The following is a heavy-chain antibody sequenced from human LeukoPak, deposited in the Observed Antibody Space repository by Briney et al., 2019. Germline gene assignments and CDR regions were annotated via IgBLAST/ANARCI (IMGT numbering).Heavy chain of an antibody. CDR1: GGSISSSSYY. D-gene: IGHD2-15*01. CDR3: ARGVVVIAATSLSYMDV. J-gene: IGHJ6*03. V-gene: IGHV4-39*07. CDR2: IYHSGSS. Sequence: SETLSLTCTVSGGSISSSSYYWGWIRQTPEKGLEWIGSIYHSGSSYYNPSLKSRVTMSVDTSKNQFSLNLGSVTAADTAVYYCARGVVVIAATSLSYMDVWGKGTTVTVSS.